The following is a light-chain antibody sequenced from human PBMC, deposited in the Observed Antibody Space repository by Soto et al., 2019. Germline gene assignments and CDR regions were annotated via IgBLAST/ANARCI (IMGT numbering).Light chain of an antibody. CDR2: AAS. Sequence: DIQMTQSPSSLSASVGDRVTITCRASQSIGRFLNWYQQKPGKAPALLIYAASSLQSGVPSRFSGSGSGTDFTLTISSLQPEDFATYYCQQSYSPPPITCGQGTRLEIK. CDR3: QQSYSPPPIT. J-gene: IGKJ5*01. V-gene: IGKV1-39*01. CDR1: QSIGRF.